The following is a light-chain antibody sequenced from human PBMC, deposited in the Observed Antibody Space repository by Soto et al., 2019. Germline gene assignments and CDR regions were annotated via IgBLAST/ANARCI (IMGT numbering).Light chain of an antibody. CDR3: QQYDTYPFT. V-gene: IGKV1-16*02. CDR2: GAT. J-gene: IGKJ5*01. CDR1: QDISTS. Sequence: DIPMTQSPSSLSASVGDRVTIECRASQDISTSLAWFQQEPGKAPRTLIYGATYRQTGVPSKFSGSGSGTHFTLTINSLQPEDFATYYCQQYDTYPFTFGQGTRLEIK.